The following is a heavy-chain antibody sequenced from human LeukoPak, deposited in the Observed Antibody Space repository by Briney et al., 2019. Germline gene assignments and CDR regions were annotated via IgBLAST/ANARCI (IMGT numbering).Heavy chain of an antibody. CDR3: ARRYCSSTSCLLDY. Sequence: RGSLRLSCVASGFTFSSYELNWVRQAPGKGLEWVSHISSSGSTVYYADSVKGRFTISRDNAKNSLYLQMNSLRAEDTAVYYCARRYCSSTSCLLDYWGQGTLVTVSS. D-gene: IGHD2-2*01. J-gene: IGHJ4*02. V-gene: IGHV3-48*03. CDR1: GFTFSSYE. CDR2: ISSSGSTV.